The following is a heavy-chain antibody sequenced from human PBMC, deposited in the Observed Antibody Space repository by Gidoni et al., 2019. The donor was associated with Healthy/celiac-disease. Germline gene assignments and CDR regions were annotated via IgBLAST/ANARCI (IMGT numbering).Heavy chain of an antibody. J-gene: IGHJ4*02. CDR1: AFTFSSYG. CDR2: ISYDGRNK. Sequence: HVQLVASGVGVVLPGTCLRLSCSASAFTFSSYGMHWVRQAPGKGLEWVAVISYDGRNKYYADSVKGRFTISRENSKNTLYLQMNSLRAEDTAVYYCAKGEDYYDSSGYYFYWGQGTLVTVSS. D-gene: IGHD3-22*01. V-gene: IGHV3-30*18. CDR3: AKGEDYYDSSGYYFY.